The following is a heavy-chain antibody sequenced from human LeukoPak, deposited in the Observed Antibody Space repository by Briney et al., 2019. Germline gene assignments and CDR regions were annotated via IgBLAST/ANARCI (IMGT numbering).Heavy chain of an antibody. CDR2: IKQDGGEK. J-gene: IGHJ4*02. CDR3: ARRAGAYSHPYDY. CDR1: GFTFSTYW. D-gene: IGHD4/OR15-4a*01. Sequence: GGSLRLSCAASGFTFSTYWMTWVRQAPGKGLEWVANIKQDGGEKFYVDSVKGRFTISRDNAKNSLYLQMNSLRAEDTAVYYCARRAGAYSHPYDYWGQGTLVTVSS. V-gene: IGHV3-7*01.